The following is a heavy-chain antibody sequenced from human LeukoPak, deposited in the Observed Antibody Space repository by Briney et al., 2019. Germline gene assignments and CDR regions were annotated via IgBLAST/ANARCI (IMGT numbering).Heavy chain of an antibody. J-gene: IGHJ4*02. CDR1: GFTFSSYS. CDR3: ARTLLSGWYEKGALDY. CDR2: ISSSSSYI. V-gene: IGHV3-21*01. D-gene: IGHD6-19*01. Sequence: GGSLRLSCAASGFTFSSYSMNWVRQAPGKGLEWVSSISSSSSYIYYADSVKGRFTISRDNAKNSLYLQMNSLRAEDTAVYYCARTLLSGWYEKGALDYWGQGTLVTVSS.